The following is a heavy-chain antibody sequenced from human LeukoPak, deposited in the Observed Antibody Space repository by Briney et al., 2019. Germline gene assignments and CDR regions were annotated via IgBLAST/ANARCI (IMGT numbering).Heavy chain of an antibody. Sequence: NTSETLSLTCTVSGGSISSGSYYWGWVRQPPGKGLEWIGEINHSGSTNYNPSLKSRVTISVDTSKNQFSLKLSSVTAADTAVYYCARGGRAVAGIDYWGQGTLVTVSS. CDR3: ARGGRAVAGIDY. CDR2: INHSGST. V-gene: IGHV4-39*07. D-gene: IGHD6-19*01. CDR1: GGSISSGSYY. J-gene: IGHJ4*02.